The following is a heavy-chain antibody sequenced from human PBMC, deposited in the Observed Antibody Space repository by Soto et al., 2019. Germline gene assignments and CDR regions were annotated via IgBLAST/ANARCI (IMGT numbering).Heavy chain of an antibody. CDR3: AGYRLHYDFWSGYCRDYYYYGMDV. CDR1: GGTFSSYA. CDR2: IIPIFGTA. V-gene: IGHV1-69*13. D-gene: IGHD3-3*01. J-gene: IGHJ6*02. Sequence: ASVKVSCKASGGTFSSYAISWVRQAPGQGLEWMGGIIPIFGTANYAQKFQGRVTITADESTSTAYMELSSLRSEDTAVYYCAGYRLHYDFWSGYCRDYYYYGMDVWGQGTTVTV.